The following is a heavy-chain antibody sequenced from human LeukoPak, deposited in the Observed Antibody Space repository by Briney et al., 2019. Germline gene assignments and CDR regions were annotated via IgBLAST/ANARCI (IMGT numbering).Heavy chain of an antibody. Sequence: GGSLRLSCAAYGFTVSSNYMSWVRQAPGKGLELVSVIYSGGSTYYADSVKGRFTISRDNSKNTLFLQMNSLRAEDTAVYYCARGSNTVTEFDYWGQGTLVTVSS. J-gene: IGHJ4*02. CDR2: IYSGGST. V-gene: IGHV3-53*01. CDR3: ARGSNTVTEFDY. CDR1: GFTVSSNY. D-gene: IGHD4-17*01.